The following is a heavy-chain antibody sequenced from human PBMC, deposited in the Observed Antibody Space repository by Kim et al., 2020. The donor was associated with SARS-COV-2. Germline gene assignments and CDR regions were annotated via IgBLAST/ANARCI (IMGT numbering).Heavy chain of an antibody. Sequence: SQTLSLTCAISGDNVSSTRAAWNWIRQSPSRGLEWLGRTYYRSTWYNAYAVSVRGRITISPDTSKNHFSLQLNSVTPEDTAVYYCARIGDTVYDYWGQGTRVTVSS. D-gene: IGHD3-16*01. CDR2: TYYRSTWYN. V-gene: IGHV6-1*01. CDR3: ARIGDTVYDY. J-gene: IGHJ4*02. CDR1: GDNVSSTRAA.